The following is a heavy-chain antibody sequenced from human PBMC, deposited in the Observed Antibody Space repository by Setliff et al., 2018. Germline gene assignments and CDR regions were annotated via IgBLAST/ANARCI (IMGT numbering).Heavy chain of an antibody. CDR1: ANTLSTSYY. CDR2: IYKGGST. J-gene: IGHJ4*02. D-gene: IGHD3-3*01. CDR3: RFWSGYYKNDY. V-gene: IGHV4-38-2*01. Sequence: TSETLSLTCAVSANTLSTSYYWGWVRQPPGKGLEWIGDIYKGGSTYYNPSLRSRVSMSLDTSKRQVSLNLNSVTAADTGVYYCRFWSGYYKNDYWGQGTLVTVSS.